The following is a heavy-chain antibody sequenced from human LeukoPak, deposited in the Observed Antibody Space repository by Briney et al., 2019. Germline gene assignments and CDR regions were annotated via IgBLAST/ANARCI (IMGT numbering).Heavy chain of an antibody. J-gene: IGHJ3*02. CDR3: ASGLLWFGEYTLDAFDI. CDR2: IWYDGSNK. V-gene: IGHV3-33*01. D-gene: IGHD3-10*01. Sequence: GGSLRLSCVASGFTFNSYGIHWVRQAPGKGLEWVAVIWYDGSNKYYADSVKGRFTISRDNSKNTLYLQMNSLRAEDTAVYYCASGLLWFGEYTLDAFDIWGQGTMVTVSS. CDR1: GFTFNSYG.